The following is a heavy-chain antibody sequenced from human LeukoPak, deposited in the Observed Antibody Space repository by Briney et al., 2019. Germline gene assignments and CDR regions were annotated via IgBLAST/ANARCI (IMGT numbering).Heavy chain of an antibody. J-gene: IGHJ4*02. Sequence: KPSETLSLTCAVYGGSFSGYYWSWIRQPPGKGLEWIGEINHSGSTNYNPSLKNRVTISVDTSKNQFSLKLSSVTAADTAVYYCARGRDGYNGAYYFDYWGQGTLVTVSS. V-gene: IGHV4-34*01. CDR1: GGSFSGYY. CDR3: ARGRDGYNGAYYFDY. D-gene: IGHD5-24*01. CDR2: INHSGST.